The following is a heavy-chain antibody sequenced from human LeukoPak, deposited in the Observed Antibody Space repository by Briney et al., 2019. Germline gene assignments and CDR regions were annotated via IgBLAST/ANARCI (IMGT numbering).Heavy chain of an antibody. CDR2: IYYSGST. V-gene: IGHV4-59*01. D-gene: IGHD2-15*01. CDR1: GGSISSYY. Sequence: SETLSLTCTVSGGSISSYYWSWIRQPPGKGLEWVGYIYYSGSTNYNPSLKSRVTISVGTSKNQFSLKLSSVTAADTAVYYCARGWTRGTYCSGGSCYSGYYGMDVWGQGTTVTVSS. CDR3: ARGWTRGTYCSGGSCYSGYYGMDV. J-gene: IGHJ6*02.